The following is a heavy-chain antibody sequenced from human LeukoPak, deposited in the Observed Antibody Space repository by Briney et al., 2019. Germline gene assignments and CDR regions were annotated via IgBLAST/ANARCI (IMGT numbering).Heavy chain of an antibody. CDR3: LYGGYFQH. D-gene: IGHD3-16*01. V-gene: IGHV3-7*01. J-gene: IGHJ1*01. CDR1: GFTFSSYW. Sequence: GGSLRLSCAASGFTFSSYWMSWVRQAPGKGLEWVANIKQDGSEKYYVDSVKGRFTISRDNAKNTLYLQMNSLRAEDTAVYFCLYGGYFQHWGQGTLVTVSS. CDR2: IKQDGSEK.